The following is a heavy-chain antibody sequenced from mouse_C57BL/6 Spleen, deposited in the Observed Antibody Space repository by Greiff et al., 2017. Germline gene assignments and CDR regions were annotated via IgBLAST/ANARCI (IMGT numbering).Heavy chain of an antibody. CDR1: GYTFTSYW. Sequence: QVQLQQPGAELVKPGASVKLSCKASGYTFTSYWMQWVKQRPGQGLEWIGEIDPSDSYTNYNQKFKGKATLTVDTSSSTAYMQLSILTSEDSAVYYCASGYYGSSSYYYAMDYWGQGTSVTVSS. CDR3: ASGYYGSSSYYYAMDY. J-gene: IGHJ4*01. V-gene: IGHV1-50*01. D-gene: IGHD1-1*01. CDR2: IDPSDSYT.